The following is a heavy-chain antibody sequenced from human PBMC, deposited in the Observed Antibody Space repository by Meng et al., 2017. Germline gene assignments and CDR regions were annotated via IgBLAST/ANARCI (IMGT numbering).Heavy chain of an antibody. CDR3: ARTNSSSWHYFDY. CDR1: GGSISSSSYY. CDR2: IYYSGST. J-gene: IGHJ4*02. V-gene: IGHV4-39*07. D-gene: IGHD6-13*01. Sequence: ESLKISCTVSGGSISSSSYYWGWIRQPPGKGLEWIGSIYYSGSTYYNPSLKSRVTISVDTSKNQFSLKLSSVTAADTAVYYCARTNSSSWHYFDYWGQGTLVTVSS.